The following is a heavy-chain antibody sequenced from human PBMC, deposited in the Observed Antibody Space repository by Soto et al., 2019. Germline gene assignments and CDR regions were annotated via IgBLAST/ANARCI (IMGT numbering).Heavy chain of an antibody. CDR3: ARVSPRYCSGGSCYPLFDY. V-gene: IGHV4-34*01. CDR2: INHSGST. J-gene: IGHJ4*02. CDR1: GGSFSGYY. D-gene: IGHD2-15*01. Sequence: SETLSLTCAVYGGSFSGYYWSWIRQPPGKGLEWIGEINHSGSTNYNPSLKSRVTISVDTSKNQFSLKLSSVTAADTAVYYCARVSPRYCSGGSCYPLFDYWGQGXLVTVYS.